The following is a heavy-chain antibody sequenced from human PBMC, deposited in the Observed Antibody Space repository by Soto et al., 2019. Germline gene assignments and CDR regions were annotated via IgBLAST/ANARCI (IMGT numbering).Heavy chain of an antibody. J-gene: IGHJ3*02. CDR3: SLSSYSTELRTVAGQLDAFDI. CDR2: IWYDGSNK. D-gene: IGHD6-19*01. Sequence: QVQLVESGGGVVQPGRSLRLSCAASGFTFSSYGMHWVRQAPGKGLEWVAVIWYDGSNKYYADSVKGRFTISRDNSKNTLYLQMNSLRAEDTAVYYCSLSSYSTELRTVAGQLDAFDIWGQGTMVTVSS. CDR1: GFTFSSYG. V-gene: IGHV3-33*01.